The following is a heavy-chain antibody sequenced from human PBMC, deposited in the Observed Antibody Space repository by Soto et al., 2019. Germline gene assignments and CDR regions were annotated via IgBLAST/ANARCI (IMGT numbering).Heavy chain of an antibody. J-gene: IGHJ6*04. CDR1: GFTFSGYA. CDR2: INWNGGST. Sequence: GGSLRLSCAASGFTFSGYAMSWVRQAPGKGLEWVSGINWNGGSTYYADSVKGRFTISRDKSKNTLYLQMNSLRADDTAMYYYGRDRSPYGMAVWGKGTTVTVSS. V-gene: IGHV3-23*01. CDR3: GRDRSPYGMAV.